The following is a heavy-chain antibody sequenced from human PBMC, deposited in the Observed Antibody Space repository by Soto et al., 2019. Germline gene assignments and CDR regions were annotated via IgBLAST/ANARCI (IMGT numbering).Heavy chain of an antibody. V-gene: IGHV3-33*01. D-gene: IGHD3-10*01. J-gene: IGHJ5*02. CDR2: IWYDGSNK. CDR1: GLTFSSYG. Sequence: GGSLRLSCLASGLTFSSYGMHWVRQAPGKGLEWVAVIWYDGSNKYYADSVKGRFTISRDNSKNTLYLQMNSLRAEDTAVYYCEATRHYYGSGSYYNGNWFAPWCKGTLGTVSS. CDR3: EATRHYYGSGSYYNGNWFAP.